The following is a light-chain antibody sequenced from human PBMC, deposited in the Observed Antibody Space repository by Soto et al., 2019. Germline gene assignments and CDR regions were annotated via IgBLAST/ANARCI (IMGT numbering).Light chain of an antibody. Sequence: QAVRTQPASVSGSPGQSITISCTGTSSDVGAYYSVSWYQHHPGKAPKLIIYGVTNRPSGVSNRFSGSKSGNTASLTISGLQAEDEADYHCSSYTSGSSHYVFGTGTKVTVL. CDR3: SSYTSGSSHYV. V-gene: IGLV2-14*01. J-gene: IGLJ1*01. CDR2: GVT. CDR1: SSDVGAYYS.